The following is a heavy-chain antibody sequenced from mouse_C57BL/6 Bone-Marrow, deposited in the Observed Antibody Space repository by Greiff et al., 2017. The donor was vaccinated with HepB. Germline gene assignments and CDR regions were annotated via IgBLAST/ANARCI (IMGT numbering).Heavy chain of an antibody. D-gene: IGHD4-1*01. V-gene: IGHV1-82*01. Sequence: VQLVESGAELARPGASVKISCKASGYAFSSSWMNWVKQRPGKGLEWIGRIYPGDGDTNYNGKFKGKATLTADKSSSTAYMQLSSLTSEDSAVYFCARLGMDYWGQGTSVTVSS. CDR3: ARLGMDY. CDR1: GYAFSSSW. CDR2: IYPGDGDT. J-gene: IGHJ4*01.